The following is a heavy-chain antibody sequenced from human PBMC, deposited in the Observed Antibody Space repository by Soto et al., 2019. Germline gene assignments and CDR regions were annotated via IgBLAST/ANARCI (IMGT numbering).Heavy chain of an antibody. D-gene: IGHD1-26*01. V-gene: IGHV4-30-4*01. CDR3: ARAPFSGSSPFDY. Sequence: SETLSLTCTVSGGSMTGGDYHWSWIRQPPGKGLEWIGYIYHSGTTDHNLSLRGRSTIAIDTSKNQFSLKLTSVTAADTAVYYCARAPFSGSSPFDYWGQGALVTVSS. J-gene: IGHJ4*01. CDR1: GGSMTGGDYH. CDR2: IYHSGTT.